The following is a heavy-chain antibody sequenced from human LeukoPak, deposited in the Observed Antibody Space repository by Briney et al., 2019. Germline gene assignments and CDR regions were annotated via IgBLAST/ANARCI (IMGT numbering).Heavy chain of an antibody. CDR2: ISWNSGSI. J-gene: IGHJ4*02. CDR3: AKAYYYGSGSSPFDY. D-gene: IGHD3-10*01. Sequence: GGSLRLSCAASGFTFDDYAMHWVRQAPGKGLELVSGISWNSGSIGYADSVKGRFTISRDNAKSSLYLQMNSLRAEDMALYYCAKAYYYGSGSSPFDYWGQGTLVTVSS. V-gene: IGHV3-9*03. CDR1: GFTFDDYA.